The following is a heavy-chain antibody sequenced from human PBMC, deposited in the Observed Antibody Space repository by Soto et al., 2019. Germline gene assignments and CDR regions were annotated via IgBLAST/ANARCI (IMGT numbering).Heavy chain of an antibody. J-gene: IGHJ5*02. CDR1: GGTFSSYA. CDR2: IIPIFGTA. Sequence: QVQLVQSGAEVKKPGSSVKVSCKASGGTFSSYAISWVRQSPGQGLEWMGGIIPIFGTANYAQKFQGRVTITADKSTSTAYMELSSLRSEDTAVYYCARDAQSGGYWGGWFDHWGQGTLVTVSS. CDR3: ARDAQSGGYWGGWFDH. D-gene: IGHD1-26*01. V-gene: IGHV1-69*06.